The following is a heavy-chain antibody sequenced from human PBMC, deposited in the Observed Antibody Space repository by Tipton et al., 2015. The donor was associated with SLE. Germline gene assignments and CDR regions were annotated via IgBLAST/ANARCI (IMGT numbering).Heavy chain of an antibody. CDR3: ARDRLGGPFDS. J-gene: IGHJ4*02. V-gene: IGHV4-59*01. CDR2: IYDSGTT. D-gene: IGHD1-26*01. CDR1: GGSFSGYY. Sequence: LRLSCTVSGGSFSGYYWNWIRQPPGKGLEWIGYIYDSGTTNFNPSLKSRVIISEDTSKNQFSLKLSSVTPADTAVYYCARDRLGGPFDSWGQGTLVTVSS.